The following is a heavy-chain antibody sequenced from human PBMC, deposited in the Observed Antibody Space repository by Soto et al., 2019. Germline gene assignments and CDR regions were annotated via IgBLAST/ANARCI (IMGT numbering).Heavy chain of an antibody. V-gene: IGHV1-69*13. Sequence: SVKVSCKASGGTFSSYAISWVRQAPGQGLEWMGGIIPIFGTANYAQKFKGRVTITADESTSTAYMELSSLRSEDTAVYYCARLLAAAGAFDIWGQGTMVTVSS. CDR2: IIPIFGTA. CDR1: GGTFSSYA. CDR3: ARLLAAAGAFDI. D-gene: IGHD6-13*01. J-gene: IGHJ3*02.